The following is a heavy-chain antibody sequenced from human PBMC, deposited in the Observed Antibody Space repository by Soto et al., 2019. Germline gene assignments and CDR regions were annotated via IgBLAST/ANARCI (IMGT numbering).Heavy chain of an antibody. CDR2: ISGSGGST. V-gene: IGHV3-23*01. J-gene: IGHJ6*03. Sequence: EVQLLESGGGLVQPGGSLRLSCAASGFTFSSYVMSWVRQAPGKGLEWVSAISGSGGSTYYADSVKGRFTISRDNSKNTLYLQMNSLRAEDTAVYYCAKDLMVQKPYYYYYMDVWGKGTTVTVSS. D-gene: IGHD3-10*01. CDR3: AKDLMVQKPYYYYYMDV. CDR1: GFTFSSYV.